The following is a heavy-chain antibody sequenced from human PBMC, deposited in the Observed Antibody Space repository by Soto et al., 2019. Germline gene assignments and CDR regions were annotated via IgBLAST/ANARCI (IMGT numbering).Heavy chain of an antibody. J-gene: IGHJ4*02. CDR3: ARGHYSSGWPIDH. Sequence: PSETLSLTCTVSGDSFSDYYWNWIRQVPGKGLEWIGFVFHSATTSYNPSLKTRVAISDDTPKKQFSLRLTSVSAADTAIYYCARGHYSSGWPIDHWGQGILVTVSS. V-gene: IGHV4-59*01. CDR2: VFHSATT. D-gene: IGHD6-19*01. CDR1: GDSFSDYY.